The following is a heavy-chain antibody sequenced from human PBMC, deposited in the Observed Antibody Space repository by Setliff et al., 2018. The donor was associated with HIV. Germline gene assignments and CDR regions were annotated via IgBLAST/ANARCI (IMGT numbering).Heavy chain of an antibody. V-gene: IGHV5-51*01. Sequence: GEYLKIYCKGSRYSFTTYWIAWVRQMPGKGLECMGIVYPGDSDTRYSPSFQGQVTISADKSISTAYLHWSSLKASDTAIYYCATLDPNYGYYCNYWGQGTLVTVSS. CDR1: RYSFTTYW. D-gene: IGHD4-17*01. CDR3: ATLDPNYGYYCNY. J-gene: IGHJ4*02. CDR2: VYPGDSDT.